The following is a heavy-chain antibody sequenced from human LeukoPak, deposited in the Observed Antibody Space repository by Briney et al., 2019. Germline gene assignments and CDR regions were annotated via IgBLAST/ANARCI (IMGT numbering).Heavy chain of an antibody. CDR3: ARLGPGRDVSNSFDL. Sequence: GGSLSLSCEASGFSFSMYDMTWVRQAPGQGLESGSSISSRSTYRFSADSVRGRFTISRDDAKNLLFLHMNSLRGDDTAVYYCARLGPGRDVSNSFDLWGQGTLVTVSS. CDR2: ISSRSTYR. D-gene: IGHD5-24*01. J-gene: IGHJ4*02. V-gene: IGHV3-21*06. CDR1: GFSFSMYD.